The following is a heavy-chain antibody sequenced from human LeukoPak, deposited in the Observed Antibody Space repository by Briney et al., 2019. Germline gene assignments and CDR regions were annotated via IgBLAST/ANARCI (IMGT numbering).Heavy chain of an antibody. Sequence: SETLSLTCAVYGGSFSGYYWSWIRQPPGKGLEWIGEINHSGSTNYNPSLKSRVTISVDTSKNQFSLKLSSVTAADTAVYYCARIDDPGLYYYGSPVDYWGRGTLVTVSS. CDR2: INHSGST. D-gene: IGHD3-10*01. J-gene: IGHJ4*02. CDR1: GGSFSGYY. V-gene: IGHV4-34*01. CDR3: ARIDDPGLYYYGSPVDY.